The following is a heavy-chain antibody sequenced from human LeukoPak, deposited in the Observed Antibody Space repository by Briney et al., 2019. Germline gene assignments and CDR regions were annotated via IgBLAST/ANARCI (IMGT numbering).Heavy chain of an antibody. V-gene: IGHV4-34*01. Sequence: PSETLSLTCAVYGGSFSGYYWSWIRQPPGKGLEWIGEINHSGSTNYNPASKSGVTISVAKYKNQFSLKLSSVTAADTAVYSCARGVEAAAVDYYYYMDVWGKGTTVTVSS. D-gene: IGHD6-13*01. CDR3: ARGVEAAAVDYYYYMDV. CDR2: INHSGST. J-gene: IGHJ6*03. CDR1: GGSFSGYY.